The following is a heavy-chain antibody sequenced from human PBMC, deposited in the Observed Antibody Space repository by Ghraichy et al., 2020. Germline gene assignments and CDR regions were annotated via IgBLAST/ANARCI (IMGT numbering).Heavy chain of an antibody. D-gene: IGHD6-6*01. Sequence: GESLNISCAASGFTFSSYAMHWVRQAPGKGLEWVAVISYDGSNKYYADSVKGRFTISRDNSKNTLYLQMNSLRAEDTAVYYCASTAARPYYYYYMDVWGKGTTVTVSS. CDR2: ISYDGSNK. CDR1: GFTFSSYA. V-gene: IGHV3-30-3*01. J-gene: IGHJ6*03. CDR3: ASTAARPYYYYYMDV.